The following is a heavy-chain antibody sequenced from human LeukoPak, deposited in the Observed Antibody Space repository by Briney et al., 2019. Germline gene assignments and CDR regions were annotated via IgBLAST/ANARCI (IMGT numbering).Heavy chain of an antibody. CDR1: GFTFSSYA. Sequence: GGSLRLSCAASGFTFSSYAMHWVRQAPGKGLEWVAVISYDGSNKYYADSVKGRFTISRDNSKNTLYLQMNSLRAEDTAVCYCARDEDDCSGGSCYSGYFDYWGQGTLVTVSS. CDR2: ISYDGSNK. CDR3: ARDEDDCSGGSCYSGYFDY. J-gene: IGHJ4*02. V-gene: IGHV3-30-3*01. D-gene: IGHD2-15*01.